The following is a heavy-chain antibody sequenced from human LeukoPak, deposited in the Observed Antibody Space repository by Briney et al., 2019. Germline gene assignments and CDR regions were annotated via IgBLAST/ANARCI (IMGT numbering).Heavy chain of an antibody. CDR3: ARAAGDYVYYYYYMDV. D-gene: IGHD4-17*01. CDR1: GGSISSYY. J-gene: IGHJ6*03. Sequence: SEALSLTCTASGGSISSYYWSWIRQPPGKGLEWIGYIYYSGSTNYNPSLKSRVTISVDTSKNQFSLKLSSVTAADTAVYYCARAAGDYVYYYYYMDVWGKGTTVTVSS. CDR2: IYYSGST. V-gene: IGHV4-59*01.